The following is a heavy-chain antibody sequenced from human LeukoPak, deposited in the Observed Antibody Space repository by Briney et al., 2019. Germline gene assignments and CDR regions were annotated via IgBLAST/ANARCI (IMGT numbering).Heavy chain of an antibody. CDR1: GDSVSSNSAA. D-gene: IGHD4-17*01. CDR2: TYYRSKWSN. CDR3: ARGSNDYRDYSFDY. Sequence: SQTLSLTCAIFGDSVSSNSAAWNWIRQSPSRGLEWLGRTYYRSKWSNNYAVSVKSRITINLDTSKNQFALHLNSVTPEDTAVYYCARGSNDYRDYSFDYWGQGTLVTVSS. V-gene: IGHV6-1*01. J-gene: IGHJ4*02.